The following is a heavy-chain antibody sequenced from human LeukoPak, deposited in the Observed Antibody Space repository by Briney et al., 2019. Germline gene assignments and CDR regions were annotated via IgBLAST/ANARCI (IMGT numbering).Heavy chain of an antibody. CDR1: GYTFTSYG. D-gene: IGHD5-24*01. CDR2: ISAYNGNT. Sequence: ASVKVSCKAPGYTFTSYGISWVRQAPGQGLEWMGWISAYNGNTNYAQKLQGRVTMTTDTSTSTAYMELRSLRSDDTAVYYCARARVEMATIFWFDPWGQGTLVTVSS. J-gene: IGHJ5*02. CDR3: ARARVEMATIFWFDP. V-gene: IGHV1-18*01.